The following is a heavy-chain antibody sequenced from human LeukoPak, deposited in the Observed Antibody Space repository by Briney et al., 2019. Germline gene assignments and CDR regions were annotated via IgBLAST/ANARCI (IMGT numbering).Heavy chain of an antibody. J-gene: IGHJ6*03. V-gene: IGHV3-7*01. CDR1: GFTFSSYW. CDR3: AKAESSSSGYYYYMDV. Sequence: GGSLGLSCAASGFTFSSYWMSWVRQAPGKGLKWVANIKQDGSEKYYVDSVKGRFTISRDNYRNTLYLQISSLRTEDTAVHYCAKAESSSSGYYYYMDVWGKGTTVTVSS. D-gene: IGHD6-6*01. CDR2: IKQDGSEK.